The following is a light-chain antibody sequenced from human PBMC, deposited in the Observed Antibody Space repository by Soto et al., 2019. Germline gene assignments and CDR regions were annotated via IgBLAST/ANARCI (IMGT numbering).Light chain of an antibody. CDR2: EVS. CDR1: SSDFGGYNY. CDR3: SSYAGSNNPVV. V-gene: IGLV2-8*01. Sequence: QSALTQPPSASGSPGQSVTLSCTGTSSDFGGYNYVSWYQQHPGKAPKLMIYEVSKRPSGVPDRFSGSKSGNTASLTVSGLQAEDEADYYCSSYAGSNNPVVFGGGTTLTVL. J-gene: IGLJ2*01.